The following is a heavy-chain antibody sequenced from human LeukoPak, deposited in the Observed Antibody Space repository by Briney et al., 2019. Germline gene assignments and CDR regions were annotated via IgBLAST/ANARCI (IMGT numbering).Heavy chain of an antibody. D-gene: IGHD3-10*01. CDR1: GGSISSYY. Sequence: SETLSLTCTVSGGSISSYYWSWIRQPPGKGLEWIGYIYYSGSTNYNPSLKSRVTISVDTSKNQFSLKLGSVTAADTAVYYCARQLLWFGELGGMDVWGKGTTVTVSS. CDR3: ARQLLWFGELGGMDV. J-gene: IGHJ6*04. CDR2: IYYSGST. V-gene: IGHV4-59*01.